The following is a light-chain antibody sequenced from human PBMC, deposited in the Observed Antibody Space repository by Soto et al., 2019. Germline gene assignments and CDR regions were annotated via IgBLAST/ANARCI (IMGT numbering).Light chain of an antibody. V-gene: IGKV3-15*01. J-gene: IGKJ1*01. CDR3: QQYRT. CDR1: QSVSSN. CDR2: DAS. Sequence: EIVLTQSPVTLSVSPGERATLSCRASQSVSSNLAWYQQKPGQAPRLLIYDASTRANGVPARFSGGGSGTEFTLTISSLQSEDFALYYCQQYRTFGQGTKVEIK.